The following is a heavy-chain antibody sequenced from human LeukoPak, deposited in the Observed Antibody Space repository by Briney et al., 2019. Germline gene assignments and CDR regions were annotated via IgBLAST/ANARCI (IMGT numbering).Heavy chain of an antibody. Sequence: SETLSLTCTVSGDSITNSNFYWGWIRQSPGKGLEWIGSIFHSGSTNYNPSLKSRVTISVDTSKNQFYLRVRSVTAAETALYYCAGRGIVTGYFDFWGRGTLVTVSS. D-gene: IGHD3-9*01. V-gene: IGHV4-39*01. CDR2: IFHSGST. CDR3: AGRGIVTGYFDF. CDR1: GDSITNSNFY. J-gene: IGHJ4*02.